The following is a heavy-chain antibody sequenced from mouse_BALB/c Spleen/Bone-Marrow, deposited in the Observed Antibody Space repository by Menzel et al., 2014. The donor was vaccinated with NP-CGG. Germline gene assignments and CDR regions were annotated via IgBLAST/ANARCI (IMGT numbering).Heavy chain of an antibody. CDR2: IWAGGST. CDR1: GFSLTSCG. D-gene: IGHD2-12*01. V-gene: IGHV2-9*02. Sequence: VKLMESGPGLVAPSQSLSITCTVSGFSLTSCGVHWVRQPPGKGLEWLGVIWAGGSTNYNSALMSRLSISKDNSKSQVFLKMNSLQTDDTAMYYCARDYDEWFAYWGQGTLVTVSA. CDR3: ARDYDEWFAY. J-gene: IGHJ3*01.